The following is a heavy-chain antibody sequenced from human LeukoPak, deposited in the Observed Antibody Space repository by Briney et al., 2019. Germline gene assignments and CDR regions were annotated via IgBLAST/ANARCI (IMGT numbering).Heavy chain of an antibody. CDR2: INHSGST. CDR1: GGSFSGYY. J-gene: IGHJ4*02. V-gene: IGHV4-34*01. CDR3: ASSPQRALDY. Sequence: SETLSLTCAVYGGSFSGYYWSWIRQPPGKGLEWIGEINHSGSTNYNPSFKSRVTISVDTSKNQFSLKLSSVTAADTAVYYCASSPQRALDYWGQGTLVTVSS.